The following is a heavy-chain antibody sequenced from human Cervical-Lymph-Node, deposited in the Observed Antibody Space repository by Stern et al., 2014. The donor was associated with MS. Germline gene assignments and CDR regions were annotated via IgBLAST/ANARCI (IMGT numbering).Heavy chain of an antibody. CDR1: GYTFTSYY. CDR3: ARGRIVGATAPDY. J-gene: IGHJ4*02. CDR2: INPSGGST. Sequence: QLVQSGAEVKKPGASGKVSCKASGYTFTSYYMHWVRQAPGQGLEWMGIINPSGGSTSYAQNFQGRVTMTRDPSTSTVYMELSSLRSEDTAVYYCARGRIVGATAPDYWGQGTLVTVSS. D-gene: IGHD1-26*01. V-gene: IGHV1-46*03.